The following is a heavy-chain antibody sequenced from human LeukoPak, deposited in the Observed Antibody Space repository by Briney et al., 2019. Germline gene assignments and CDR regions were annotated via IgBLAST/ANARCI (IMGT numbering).Heavy chain of an antibody. V-gene: IGHV4-4*07. CDR1: GGSIVSHY. J-gene: IGHJ4*02. CDR2: FYASGTT. CDR3: AKDSSTWGNLAGHFDS. D-gene: IGHD6-13*01. Sequence: SETLSLICTVSGGSIVSHYWNWIRQPAGRGLEWIGRFYASGTTNTSPSLKSRVTMSVDTSRNQFSLKLSSVTAADTAVYYCAKDSSTWGNLAGHFDSWGQGTLVTVSS.